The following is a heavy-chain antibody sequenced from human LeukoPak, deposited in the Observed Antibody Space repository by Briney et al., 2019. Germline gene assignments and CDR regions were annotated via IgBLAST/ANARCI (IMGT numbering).Heavy chain of an antibody. CDR1: GFTFSRSA. CDR3: VKGRISEDGLDF. V-gene: IGHV3-23*01. D-gene: IGHD6-13*01. CDR2: ISSSGNT. J-gene: IGHJ4*02. Sequence: GGSLRLSCAASGFTFSRSAMTWVRGTPGKGLDWVSSISSSGNTYYADSVKCRFTISRDNSKNMLYLQMNSLRAEDTAVYYCVKGRISEDGLDFWGQGNLVTVSS.